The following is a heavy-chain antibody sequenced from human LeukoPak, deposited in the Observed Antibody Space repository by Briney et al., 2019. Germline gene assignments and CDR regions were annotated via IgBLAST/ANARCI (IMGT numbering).Heavy chain of an antibody. Sequence: GRSLRLSCAASGFTFSSYAMHWVRQAPGKGLEWVAVISYDGSNKYYADSVKGRFTISRDNSKNTLYLQMNSLRAEDTAVYYCARGGLYSSRYLGDYWGQGTLVTVSS. CDR3: ARGGLYSSRYLGDY. J-gene: IGHJ4*02. CDR1: GFTFSSYA. CDR2: ISYDGSNK. D-gene: IGHD6-13*01. V-gene: IGHV3-30-3*01.